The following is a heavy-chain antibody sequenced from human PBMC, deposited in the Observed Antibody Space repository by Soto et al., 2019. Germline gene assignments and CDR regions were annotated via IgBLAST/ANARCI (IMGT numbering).Heavy chain of an antibody. CDR3: ANGRIAVAAGAFDS. J-gene: IGHJ3*01. Sequence: QVHLAESGGGVVQPGTSLRLSCAASGFPFDRYAIHWVRQAPGKGLEWVAAIWYDGSYTYYGESVKGRFLISRDNSKNTVFLEMNSLRAEDAAGYFCANGRIAVAAGAFDSWGPGTRVIVSS. CDR1: GFPFDRYA. V-gene: IGHV3-33*03. D-gene: IGHD6-19*01. CDR2: IWYDGSYT.